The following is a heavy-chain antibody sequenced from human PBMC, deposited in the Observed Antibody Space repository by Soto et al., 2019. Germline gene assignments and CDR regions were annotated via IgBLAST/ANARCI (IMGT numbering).Heavy chain of an antibody. D-gene: IGHD1-26*01. J-gene: IGHJ6*02. V-gene: IGHV3-30-3*01. CDR2: ISYDGSNK. CDR3: ASNSGSPSDYYYYGMDV. Sequence: GGSLRLSCAASGFTFSSYAMHWVRQAPGKGLEWVAVISYDGSNKYYADSVKGRFTISRDNSKNTLYLQMNSLRAEDTAVYYCASNSGSPSDYYYYGMDVWGQGTTVTVS. CDR1: GFTFSSYA.